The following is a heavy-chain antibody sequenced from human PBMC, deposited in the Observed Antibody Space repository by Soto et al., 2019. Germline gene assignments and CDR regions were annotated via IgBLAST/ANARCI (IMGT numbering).Heavy chain of an antibody. CDR2: IIPIFGTA. CDR3: ARPDLQYSSSWRDAFDI. J-gene: IGHJ3*02. V-gene: IGHV1-69*01. CDR1: GGTFSSYA. D-gene: IGHD6-13*01. Sequence: QVQLVQSGAEVKKPGSSVKVSCKASGGTFSSYAISWVRQAPGQGLEWMGGIIPIFGTANYAQKFQGRVTITADESTSTAYMELSSLGSEDTAVYYCARPDLQYSSSWRDAFDIWGQGTMVTVSS.